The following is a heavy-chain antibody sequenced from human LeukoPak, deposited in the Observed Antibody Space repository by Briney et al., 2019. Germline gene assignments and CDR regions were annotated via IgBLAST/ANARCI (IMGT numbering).Heavy chain of an antibody. Sequence: SETLSLTCAVYGGSFSGYYWSWIRQPPGKGLEWIGEINHSGSTNYNPSLKSRVTISVDTSKNQFSLKLSSVTAADTAVYYCARETVLWFGELGADNWFDPWGQGTLVTVSS. D-gene: IGHD3-10*01. V-gene: IGHV4-34*01. J-gene: IGHJ5*02. CDR3: ARETVLWFGELGADNWFDP. CDR2: INHSGST. CDR1: GGSFSGYY.